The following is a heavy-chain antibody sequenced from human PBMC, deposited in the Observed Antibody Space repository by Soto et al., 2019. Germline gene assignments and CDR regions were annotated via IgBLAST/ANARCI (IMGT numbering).Heavy chain of an antibody. CDR2: IYYSGST. V-gene: IGHV4-31*03. D-gene: IGHD3-22*01. CDR3: ARSPLYYYDSSGSELNWFDP. J-gene: IGHJ5*02. Sequence: PLETHPHTCTVSGGYSISGGYCWSWIRQHPGKGLEWIGYIYYSGSTYYNPSLKSRVTISVDTSKNQFSLKLSSVTAADTAVYYCARSPLYYYDSSGSELNWFDPWGQGTLVTVSS. CDR1: GGYSISGGYC.